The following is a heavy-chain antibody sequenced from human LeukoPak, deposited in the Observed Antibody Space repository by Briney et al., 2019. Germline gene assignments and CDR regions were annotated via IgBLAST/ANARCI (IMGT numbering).Heavy chain of an antibody. CDR1: GGSTSSYY. V-gene: IGHV4-59*08. D-gene: IGHD3-3*01. J-gene: IGHJ4*02. CDR2: IYYSGSA. CDR3: ARASSHYDFWSGYYTPGPFDY. Sequence: SETLSLTCTVSGGSTSSYYWSWIRQPPGKGLEWIGYIYYSGSANYNPSLKSRVTISVDTSKNQFSLKLSSVTAADTAVYYCARASSHYDFWSGYYTPGPFDYWGQGTLVTVSS.